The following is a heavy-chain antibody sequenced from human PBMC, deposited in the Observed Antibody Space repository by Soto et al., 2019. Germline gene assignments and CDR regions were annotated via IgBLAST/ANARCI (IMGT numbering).Heavy chain of an antibody. CDR2: IIPIFVTA. J-gene: IGHJ1*01. CDR3: ASDGVTSHDYGGNTLEYFQH. V-gene: IGHV1-69*12. Sequence: QVQLVQSGAEVKKPGSSVKVSCKASGGTFSSYAISWVRQAPGQGLEWMGGIIPIFVTANYAQKFQGRVTITADEYTSTAYRELSSLRFEDTAVYYCASDGVTSHDYGGNTLEYFQHWGQGTLVTVSS. CDR1: GGTFSSYA. D-gene: IGHD4-17*01.